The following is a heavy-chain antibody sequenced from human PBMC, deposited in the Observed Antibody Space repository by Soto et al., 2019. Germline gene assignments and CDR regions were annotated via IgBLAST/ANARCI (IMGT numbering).Heavy chain of an antibody. Sequence: GGFLRLSCAASGFTFSSYAMSWVRQAPGKGLEWVSAISGSGGSTYYADSVKGRFTISRDNSKNTLYLQMNSLRAEDTAVYYCAKDSKYSSSWTTFDYWGQGTLVNVSS. D-gene: IGHD6-13*01. CDR2: ISGSGGST. V-gene: IGHV3-23*01. J-gene: IGHJ4*02. CDR1: GFTFSSYA. CDR3: AKDSKYSSSWTTFDY.